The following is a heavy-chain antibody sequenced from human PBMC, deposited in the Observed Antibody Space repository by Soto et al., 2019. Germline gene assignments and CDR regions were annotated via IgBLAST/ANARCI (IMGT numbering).Heavy chain of an antibody. J-gene: IGHJ4*02. D-gene: IGHD3-16*01. CDR2: ISYSGST. Sequence: QVQPQESGPGLVKPSETLSLTCTVSGGSMSSHYWTWLRQPPGKGLEWIGYISYSGSTYYNPSLKSRVTISADTSRNQFSLKLSSVIAADTAVYYCARADPDASVGYWGQGTLVTVSS. CDR1: GGSMSSHY. CDR3: ARADPDASVGY. V-gene: IGHV4-59*11.